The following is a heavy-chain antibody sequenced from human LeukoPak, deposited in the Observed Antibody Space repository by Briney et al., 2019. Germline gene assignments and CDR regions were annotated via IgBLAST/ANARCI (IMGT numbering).Heavy chain of an antibody. D-gene: IGHD3-10*01. Sequence: GGSLRLSCAASGFTFSSYAMTWVRQAPGEGLEWVSSIGTYTYHADSARGRFTISRDNSKNTLYLQMNSLRAEDTAVYYCAKLLPYGSGSYSGYWGQGTLVTVSS. CDR3: AKLLPYGSGSYSGY. V-gene: IGHV3-23*01. CDR1: GFTFSSYA. J-gene: IGHJ4*02. CDR2: IGTYT.